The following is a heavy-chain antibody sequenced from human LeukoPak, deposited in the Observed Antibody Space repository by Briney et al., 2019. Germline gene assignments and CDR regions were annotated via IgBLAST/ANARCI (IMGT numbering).Heavy chain of an antibody. CDR2: IDWDDDK. CDR3: AQMYWVKTATTTAYYMEL. D-gene: IGHD2-8*02. J-gene: IGHJ6*03. CDR1: GLSLSTYGMC. Sequence: SGPALVKPTQTLTLTCTFSGLSLSTYGMCVSLIRQPPGKALEWLARIDWDDDKYYSTSLKTRLTISKDTFKNQIALTITDRYTVDTATYYCAQMYWVKTATTTAYYMELWDKGKTVTVSS. V-gene: IGHV2-70*11.